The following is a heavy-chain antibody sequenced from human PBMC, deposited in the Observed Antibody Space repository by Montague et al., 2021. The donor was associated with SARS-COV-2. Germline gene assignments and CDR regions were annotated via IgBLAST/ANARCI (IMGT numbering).Heavy chain of an antibody. Sequence: SLRLSCAASGSTFSSYEMNWVRQAPGKGLERVSYISSSGSSIYYADSVKGPFTLSRDNAKNSLYLQMNSLRAEDTAVYYCAREGYYDSSDYLLSYWGQGTLVTVSS. V-gene: IGHV3-48*03. CDR2: ISSSGSSI. CDR1: GSTFSSYE. D-gene: IGHD3-22*01. CDR3: AREGYYDSSDYLLSY. J-gene: IGHJ4*02.